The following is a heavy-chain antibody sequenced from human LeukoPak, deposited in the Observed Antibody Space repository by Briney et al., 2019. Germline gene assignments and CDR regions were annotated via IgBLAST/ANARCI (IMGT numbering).Heavy chain of an antibody. D-gene: IGHD3-3*01. Sequence: PSETLSLTCAVYGGSFSGYYWSWIRQPPGKGLEWIGEINHSGSTNYNPSLKSRVTISVDTSKNQSSLKLSSVTAADTAVYYCARVKRRFLEWLLDYWGQGTLVTVSS. CDR1: GGSFSGYY. V-gene: IGHV4-34*01. CDR3: ARVKRRFLEWLLDY. J-gene: IGHJ4*02. CDR2: INHSGST.